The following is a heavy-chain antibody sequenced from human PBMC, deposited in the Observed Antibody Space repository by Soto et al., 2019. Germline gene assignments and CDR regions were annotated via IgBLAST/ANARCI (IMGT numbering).Heavy chain of an antibody. Sequence: QVQLQASGPGLVKPSQTLSLTCAVSGRSISSVGYYWSWVRQHPGKGLEWIGSISYTGSTYYNPSLENRLSISLDTSGNRFSLRLNFVTAADTAIYYCARPNDYWNGYGPFDYWGQGSLVSVSS. J-gene: IGHJ4*02. CDR1: GRSISSVGYY. CDR3: ARPNDYWNGYGPFDY. CDR2: ISYTGST. D-gene: IGHD3-3*01. V-gene: IGHV4-31*11.